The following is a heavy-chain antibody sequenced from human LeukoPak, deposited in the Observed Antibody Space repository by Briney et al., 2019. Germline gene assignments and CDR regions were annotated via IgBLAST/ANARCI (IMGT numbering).Heavy chain of an antibody. Sequence: PGGSLRLSCAASGFTFSSYAMSWVRQAPGKGLEWVSSISSSSSYIYYADSVRGRFTISRDNAKNSLYLQMNSLRAEDTAVYYCARKGQTWYDSSPFDYWGQGTLVTVSS. V-gene: IGHV3-21*01. D-gene: IGHD3-22*01. CDR2: ISSSSSYI. CDR1: GFTFSSYA. J-gene: IGHJ4*02. CDR3: ARKGQTWYDSSPFDY.